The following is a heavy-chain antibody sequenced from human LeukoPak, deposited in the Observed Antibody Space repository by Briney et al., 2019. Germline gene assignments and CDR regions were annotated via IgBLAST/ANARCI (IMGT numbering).Heavy chain of an antibody. V-gene: IGHV3-23*01. CDR3: AKRYCSGGSCSYYFDY. J-gene: IGHJ4*02. D-gene: IGHD2-15*01. CDR2: ISPSGGST. CDR1: GFTCSTYA. Sequence: PGGSLRLSCAASGFTCSTYAMNWVRQAPGKGLEWVSAISPSGGSTYYADSVKGRFTISRDNSKNTLYLQMNSLRAEDTAVYYCAKRYCSGGSCSYYFDYWGQGTLVTVSS.